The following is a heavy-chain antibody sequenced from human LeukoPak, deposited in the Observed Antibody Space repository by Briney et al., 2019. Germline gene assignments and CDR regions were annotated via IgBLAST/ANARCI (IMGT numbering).Heavy chain of an antibody. D-gene: IGHD3-16*01. CDR3: ARGETNFDY. CDR1: GGSISSYY. J-gene: IGHJ4*02. Sequence: SETLSLPCTVSGGSISSYYWSWIRQPPGKGLEWIGYIYYSGSTNYNPSLKSRVTISVDTSKNQFSLKLSSGTAADTAVYYCARGETNFDYWGQGTLVTVSS. V-gene: IGHV4-59*08. CDR2: IYYSGST.